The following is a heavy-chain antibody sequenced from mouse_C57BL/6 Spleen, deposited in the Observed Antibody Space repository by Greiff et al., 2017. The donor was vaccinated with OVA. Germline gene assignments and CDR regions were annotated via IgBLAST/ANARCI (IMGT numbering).Heavy chain of an antibody. Sequence: EVQLQESGGGLVQPGGSMKLSCVASGFTFSNYWMNWVRQSPEKGLEWVAQIRLRSDNYATHYAVSVKGRFTISRDDSKSSVYMQRNNLRAEDTGIYYCTGGITTVVATGAYWGQGTLVTVSA. CDR3: TGGITTVVATGAY. D-gene: IGHD1-1*01. CDR2: IRLRSDNYAT. CDR1: GFTFSNYW. J-gene: IGHJ3*01. V-gene: IGHV6-3*01.